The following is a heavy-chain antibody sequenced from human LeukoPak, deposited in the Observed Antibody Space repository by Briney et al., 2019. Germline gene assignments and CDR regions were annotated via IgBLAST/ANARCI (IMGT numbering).Heavy chain of an antibody. CDR3: AKDAMHYYDSSGSTNCFDP. J-gene: IGHJ5*02. Sequence: GGSLRLSCAASGFTFSNYDMNWVRQAPGKGLEWVSHISSGGSIKYYADSLKGRFTISRDNAKNSLYLQMNSLRAEDTAVYYCAKDAMHYYDSSGSTNCFDPWGQVTLVTVSS. CDR2: ISSGGSIK. D-gene: IGHD3-22*01. V-gene: IGHV3-48*03. CDR1: GFTFSNYD.